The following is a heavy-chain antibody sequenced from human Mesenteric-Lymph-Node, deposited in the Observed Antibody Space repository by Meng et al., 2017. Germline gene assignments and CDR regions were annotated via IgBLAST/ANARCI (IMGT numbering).Heavy chain of an antibody. J-gene: IGHJ3*02. D-gene: IGHD5-24*01. CDR2: ISSSGSTI. CDR3: ARVEMANDAFDI. Sequence: GGSLRLSCAASGFTFSSFEMNWVRQAPGKGLEWVSYISSSGSTIYYADSVKGRFTISRDNAKNSLYLQMNSLRAEDTAVYYCARVEMANDAFDIWGQGTMVTVSS. CDR1: GFTFSSFE. V-gene: IGHV3-48*03.